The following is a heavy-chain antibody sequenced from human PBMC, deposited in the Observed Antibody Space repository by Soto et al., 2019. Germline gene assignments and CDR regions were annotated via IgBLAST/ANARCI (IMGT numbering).Heavy chain of an antibody. CDR1: GGSINSGLYS. D-gene: IGHD3-10*01. CDR3: ARADANYSGSRAPSPGFDY. CDR2: IYQTGSP. J-gene: IGHJ4*02. V-gene: IGHV4-30-2*01. Sequence: TLSLTCAVSGGSINSGLYSWGWIRQPPGKGLEWIGYIYQTGSPYYNPSLQSRVTISVDRSKNQFSLKVTSVTAADTAVYYCARADANYSGSRAPSPGFDYWGQGALVTVSS.